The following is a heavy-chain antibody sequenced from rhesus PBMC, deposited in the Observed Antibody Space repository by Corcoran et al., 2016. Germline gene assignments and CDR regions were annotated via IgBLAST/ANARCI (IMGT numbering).Heavy chain of an antibody. Sequence: EVQLVESGGGVVQPGGSLRLSCAASGFTFDDYAMHWVRQAPGKGLEWVSGISWSGGSTYYAYSIKGQFTISRDNAKNSLYLQMGSLRAEDTALYYCARESGSGYFDYWGQGVLVTVSS. CDR3: ARESGSGYFDY. D-gene: IGHD2-33*01. J-gene: IGHJ4*01. V-gene: IGHV3-201*01. CDR2: ISWSGGST. CDR1: GFTFDDYA.